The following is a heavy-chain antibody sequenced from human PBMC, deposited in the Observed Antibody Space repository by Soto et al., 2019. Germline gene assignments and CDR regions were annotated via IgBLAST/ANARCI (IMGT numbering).Heavy chain of an antibody. Sequence: QVQLVESGGGVVQPGRSLRLSCAASGFTFSSYAMHWVRQAPGKGLEWVAVISYDGSNKYYADSVKGRFTISRDNSKNTLYLQMNSLRAEDTAVYYCARGGGNSGAAFDIWGQGTMVNVSS. CDR2: ISYDGSNK. CDR3: ARGGGNSGAAFDI. J-gene: IGHJ3*02. V-gene: IGHV3-30-3*01. CDR1: GFTFSSYA. D-gene: IGHD2-21*02.